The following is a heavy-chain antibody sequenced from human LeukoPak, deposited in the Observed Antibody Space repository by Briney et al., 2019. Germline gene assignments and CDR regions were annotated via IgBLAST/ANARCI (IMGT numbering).Heavy chain of an antibody. CDR1: GFSLSTSGVG. Sequence: SGPTLVKPTQTLTLTCTFSGFSLSTSGVGVGWIRQPPGKALEWLALIYWDDDKRYSPSLKSRLTITKDTSKNQVVLTMTNMDPVDTATYYCAHIYKDYDYVWGSYRTAIPDFDYWGQGTLVTVSS. J-gene: IGHJ4*02. CDR3: AHIYKDYDYVWGSYRTAIPDFDY. V-gene: IGHV2-5*02. D-gene: IGHD3-16*02. CDR2: IYWDDDK.